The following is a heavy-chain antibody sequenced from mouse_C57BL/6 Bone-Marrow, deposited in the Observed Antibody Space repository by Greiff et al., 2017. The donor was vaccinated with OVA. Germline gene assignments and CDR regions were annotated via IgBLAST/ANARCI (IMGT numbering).Heavy chain of an antibody. Sequence: EVHLVESGEGLVKPGGSLKLSCAASGFTFSSYAMSWVRQTPEKRLEWVAYISSGGDYIYYADTVKGRFTITRDNASNTLYLQMSRLKSEDTAMYYCTRVTTVVATTGYYYAMDYWGQGTSVTVSS. CDR2: ISSGGDYI. CDR1: GFTFSSYA. V-gene: IGHV5-9-1*02. CDR3: TRVTTVVATTGYYYAMDY. J-gene: IGHJ4*01. D-gene: IGHD1-1*01.